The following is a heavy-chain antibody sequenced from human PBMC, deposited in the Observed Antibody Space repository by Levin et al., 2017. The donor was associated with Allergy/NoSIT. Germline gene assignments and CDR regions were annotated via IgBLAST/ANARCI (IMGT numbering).Heavy chain of an antibody. CDR1: GFTFSRYG. D-gene: IGHD3-10*01. CDR3: ARDFGYYGSVFDY. Sequence: GESLKISCAASGFTFSRYGMHWVRQAPGKGLEWVAVIWYDGSNKYYADSVKGRFTISRDNSNNTLYLQMNSLRAEDTAVYYCARDFGYYGSVFDYWGQGTLVTVSS. V-gene: IGHV3-33*01. CDR2: IWYDGSNK. J-gene: IGHJ4*02.